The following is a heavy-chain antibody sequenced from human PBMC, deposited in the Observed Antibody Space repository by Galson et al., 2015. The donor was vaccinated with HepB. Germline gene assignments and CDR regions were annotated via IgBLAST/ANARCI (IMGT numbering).Heavy chain of an antibody. D-gene: IGHD3-22*01. CDR3: ATGTYDSSGYYFDY. V-gene: IGHV1-24*01. J-gene: IGHJ4*02. Sequence: SVKVSCKASGGTFSSYAISWVRQAPGQGLEWMGGFDPEDGETIYAQKFQGRVTMTEDTSTDTAYMELSSLRSEDTAVYYCATGTYDSSGYYFDYWGQGTLVTVSS. CDR2: FDPEDGET. CDR1: GGTFSSYA.